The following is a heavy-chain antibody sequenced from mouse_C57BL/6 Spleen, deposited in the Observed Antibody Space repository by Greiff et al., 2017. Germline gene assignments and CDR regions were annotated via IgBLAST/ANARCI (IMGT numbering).Heavy chain of an antibody. CDR3: ARSGYDRYFDV. V-gene: IGHV1-82*01. D-gene: IGHD2-3*01. Sequence: QVQLQQSGPELVKPGASVKISCKASGYAFSSSWMNWVKQRPGKGLEWIGRIYPGDGDTNYNGKFKGKATLTADKSSSTAYMQLSSLTSEDSAVYFCARSGYDRYFDVWGTGTTVTVSA. CDR1: GYAFSSSW. CDR2: IYPGDGDT. J-gene: IGHJ1*03.